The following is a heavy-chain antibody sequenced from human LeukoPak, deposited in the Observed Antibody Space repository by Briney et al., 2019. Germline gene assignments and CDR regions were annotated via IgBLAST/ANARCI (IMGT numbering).Heavy chain of an antibody. V-gene: IGHV4-59*08. D-gene: IGHD3-9*01. CDR3: ARLHYDILTGYFLFDY. CDR2: IYYSGST. Sequence: SETLSLTCTVSGGSISSYYWSWIRQPPGKGLEWIGYIYYSGSTNYNPSLKSRVTISVDTSKNQFSLKLSSVTAADTAVYYCARLHYDILTGYFLFDYWGQGTLVTVFS. CDR1: GGSISSYY. J-gene: IGHJ4*02.